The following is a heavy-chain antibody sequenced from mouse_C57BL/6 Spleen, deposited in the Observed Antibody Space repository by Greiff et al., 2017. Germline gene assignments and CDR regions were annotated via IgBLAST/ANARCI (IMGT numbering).Heavy chain of an antibody. J-gene: IGHJ1*03. D-gene: IGHD1-1*01. CDR2: INPSNGGT. CDR1: GYTFTSYW. V-gene: IGHV1-53*01. CDR3: ARGAYYYGSSYLYWYFDV. Sequence: VKLQQPGTELVKPGASVKLSCKASGYTFTSYWMHWVKQRPGQGLEWIGNINPSNGGTNYNEKFKSKATLTVDKSSSTAYMQLSGLTSEDSAVYYCARGAYYYGSSYLYWYFDVWGTGTTVTVSS.